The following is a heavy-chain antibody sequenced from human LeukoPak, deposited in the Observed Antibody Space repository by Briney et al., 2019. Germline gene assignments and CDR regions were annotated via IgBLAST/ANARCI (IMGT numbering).Heavy chain of an antibody. D-gene: IGHD1-1*01. CDR2: INHSGST. Sequence: AETLSLTCAVYGGSFSGYYWSWIRQPPGKGLEWMGEINHSGSTNYNPSLKSRVTISVDTSKNQFSLKLSSVTAADTAVYYCARDPIHNWNDSGDYWGQGTLVTVSS. CDR3: ARDPIHNWNDSGDY. J-gene: IGHJ4*02. CDR1: GGSFSGYY. V-gene: IGHV4-34*01.